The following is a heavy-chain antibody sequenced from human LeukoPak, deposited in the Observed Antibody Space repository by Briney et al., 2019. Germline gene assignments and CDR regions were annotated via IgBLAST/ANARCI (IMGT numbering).Heavy chain of an antibody. CDR1: GFTFSSYA. CDR3: AKESRTTVTTGWYYYYGMDV. V-gene: IGHV3-23*01. J-gene: IGHJ6*02. Sequence: GGSLRLSCAASGFTFSSYAMSWVRQAPGKGLEWVSAISGSGGSTYYADSVKGRFTISRDNSKNTLYLQMNSLRAEDTAVYYCAKESRTTVTTGWYYYYGMDVWGQGTTVTVSS. D-gene: IGHD4-17*01. CDR2: ISGSGGST.